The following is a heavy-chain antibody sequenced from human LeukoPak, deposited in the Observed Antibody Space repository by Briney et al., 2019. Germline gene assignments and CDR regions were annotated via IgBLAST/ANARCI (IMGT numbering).Heavy chain of an antibody. D-gene: IGHD4-17*01. J-gene: IGHJ4*02. V-gene: IGHV3-53*01. CDR3: AKEDKYGDYEAVDY. CDR2: IYSGGST. Sequence: GGSLRLSCAASGFTVSSNYMSWVRQAPGKGLEWVSVIYSGGSTYYADSVKGRFTISRDNSKNTLYLQMNSLRAEDTAVYYCAKEDKYGDYEAVDYWGQGALVTVSS. CDR1: GFTVSSNY.